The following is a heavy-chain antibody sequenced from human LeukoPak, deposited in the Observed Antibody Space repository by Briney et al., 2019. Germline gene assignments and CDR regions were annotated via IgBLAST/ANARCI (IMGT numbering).Heavy chain of an antibody. Sequence: GSLRLSCAASGFTFSSYAMSWVRQAPGKGLEWVSAISGSGITTYYADSVKGRFTISRDNSKNTLYLQMNSLRAEDTALYYCAKGWWFGVAGGAYAFDIWGQGTMVTVSS. V-gene: IGHV3-23*01. J-gene: IGHJ3*02. CDR2: ISGSGITT. CDR1: GFTFSSYA. CDR3: AKGWWFGVAGGAYAFDI. D-gene: IGHD3-10*01.